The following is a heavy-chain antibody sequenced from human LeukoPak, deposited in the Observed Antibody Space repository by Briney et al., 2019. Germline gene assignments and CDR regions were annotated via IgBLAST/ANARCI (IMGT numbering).Heavy chain of an antibody. J-gene: IGHJ5*02. D-gene: IGHD3-3*01. CDR1: GGTFSSYT. Sequence: SVKVSCKASGGTFSSYTIGWVRQAPGQGLEWMGRIIPILGIANYAQKFQGRVTITADKSTSTAYMELSSLRSEDTAVYYCAFDFWSGLREFDPWGQGTLVTVSS. CDR2: IIPILGIA. V-gene: IGHV1-69*02. CDR3: AFDFWSGLREFDP.